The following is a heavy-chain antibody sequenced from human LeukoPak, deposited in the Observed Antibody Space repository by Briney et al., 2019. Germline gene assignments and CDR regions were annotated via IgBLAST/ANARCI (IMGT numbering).Heavy chain of an antibody. D-gene: IGHD3-16*01. V-gene: IGHV3-74*01. Sequence: GGSLRLSCAASGFTFSSYSMNWVRQAPGEGLVSVSRINSDGTTTYADSVKGRFTISRDNAKNTLYLQMNSLRVEDTAVYYCARDWYYSIDYWGRGTLVTVSS. CDR2: INSDGTT. CDR1: GFTFSSYS. CDR3: ARDWYYSIDY. J-gene: IGHJ4*02.